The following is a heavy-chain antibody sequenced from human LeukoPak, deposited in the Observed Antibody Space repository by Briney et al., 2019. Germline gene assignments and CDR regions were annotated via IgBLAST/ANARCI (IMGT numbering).Heavy chain of an antibody. J-gene: IGHJ4*02. V-gene: IGHV3-11*01. CDR1: GFTFSNYY. Sequence: PGGSLRLSCAAPGFTFSNYYMSWIRQTPGKGLEWLSYISGSGGDIHYADSVKGRFTISRDNAKNSLYLQMNSLRAEETAMYYCARDIRAVGVTLYFDYWGQGILVTVTS. CDR3: ARDIRAVGVTLYFDY. CDR2: ISGSGGDI. D-gene: IGHD1-26*01.